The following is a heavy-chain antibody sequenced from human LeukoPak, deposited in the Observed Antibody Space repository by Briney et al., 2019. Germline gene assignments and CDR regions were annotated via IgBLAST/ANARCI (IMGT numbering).Heavy chain of an antibody. CDR3: AKDIQLST. Sequence: PGGSLRLSSAASGFTFSVAAMTWVRQAPGKGLEWASLIGASGESTYYADSVKGRFTISRDNSKNTLSLQMNSLRVEDTAMYFCAKDIQLSTWGLGTMVTVST. V-gene: IGHV3-23*01. J-gene: IGHJ3*01. D-gene: IGHD5-24*01. CDR2: IGASGEST. CDR1: GFTFSVAA.